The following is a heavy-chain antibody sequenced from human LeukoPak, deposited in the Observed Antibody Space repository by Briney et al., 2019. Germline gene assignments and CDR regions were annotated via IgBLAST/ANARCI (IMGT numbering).Heavy chain of an antibody. CDR3: ARDLWELQSAFDL. CDR1: GGSISSYY. CDR2: ISYSGST. D-gene: IGHD1-26*01. J-gene: IGHJ3*01. Sequence: PSETLSLTCTVSGGSISSYYWSWIRQPPGKGLEYIGYISYSGSTNYNPSLKSRVTISVDTSKNQFSLKLRSVTAADTAVYYCARDLWELQSAFDLWGQGTMVTVSS. V-gene: IGHV4-59*01.